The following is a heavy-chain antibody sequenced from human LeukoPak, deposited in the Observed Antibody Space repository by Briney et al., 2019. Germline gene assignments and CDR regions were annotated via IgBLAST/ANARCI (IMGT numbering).Heavy chain of an antibody. Sequence: SVKVSCKASGGTFSSYAISWVRQAPGQGLEWMGGIIPIFGTANYAQKFQGRVTITADKSTSTAYMELSSLRSEDTAVYYCASKPSGYYHEKPFDYWGQGTLVTVSS. D-gene: IGHD3-22*01. V-gene: IGHV1-69*06. CDR3: ASKPSGYYHEKPFDY. J-gene: IGHJ4*02. CDR1: GGTFSSYA. CDR2: IIPIFGTA.